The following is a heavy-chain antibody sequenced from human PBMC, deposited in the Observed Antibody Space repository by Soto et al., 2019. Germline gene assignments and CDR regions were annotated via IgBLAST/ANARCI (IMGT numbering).Heavy chain of an antibody. J-gene: IGHJ6*03. Sequence: TSETLSLTCTVSGGSISSYYWSWIRQPPGKGLEWIGYIYYSGSTNYNPSLKSRVTISVDTSKNQFSLKLSSVTAADTAVYYCARHDYDILTGYSQPYYYYYMDVWGKGTTVTVSS. CDR3: ARHDYDILTGYSQPYYYYYMDV. CDR1: GGSISSYY. V-gene: IGHV4-59*08. CDR2: IYYSGST. D-gene: IGHD3-9*01.